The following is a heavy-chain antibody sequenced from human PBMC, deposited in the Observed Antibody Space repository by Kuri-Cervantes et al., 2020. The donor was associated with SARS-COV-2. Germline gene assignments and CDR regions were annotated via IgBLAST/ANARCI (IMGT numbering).Heavy chain of an antibody. J-gene: IGHJ6*02. Sequence: ASVKVSCKASGYTFSDYYMYWVRQAPGQGLAWMGWINPNSGGTNYAQKFQGWVTMTRDTSSTGYMELSRLRSDDTAVYYCARGMVRGLIQSYYYGMDVWGQGTTVTVSS. CDR2: INPNSGGT. CDR1: GYTFSDYY. D-gene: IGHD3-10*01. V-gene: IGHV1-2*04. CDR3: ARGMVRGLIQSYYYGMDV.